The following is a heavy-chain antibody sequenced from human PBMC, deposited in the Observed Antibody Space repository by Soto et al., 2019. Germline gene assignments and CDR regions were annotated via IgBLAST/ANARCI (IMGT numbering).Heavy chain of an antibody. Sequence: PSETLSLTCTVSGGPIKNYYWSWIRQPPGKGLEWIGYVYSSGSTHYNPSLQSRVTISADTSKNQVSLKVNSVTAADTAVYYCARDHPHSYGVYYFDYWGQGTPVTVS. CDR1: GGPIKNYY. CDR3: ARDHPHSYGVYYFDY. CDR2: VYSSGST. V-gene: IGHV4-59*01. D-gene: IGHD5-18*01. J-gene: IGHJ4*02.